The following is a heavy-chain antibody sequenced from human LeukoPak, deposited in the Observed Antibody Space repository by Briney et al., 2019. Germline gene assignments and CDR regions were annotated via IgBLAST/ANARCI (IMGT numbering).Heavy chain of an antibody. J-gene: IGHJ4*02. D-gene: IGHD6-13*01. CDR3: AREGRNTAAGTK. CDR1: GGSISSSSYY. V-gene: IGHV4-39*07. Sequence: PSETLSLTCTVSGGSISSSSYYWGWIRQPPGKGLEWIGSIYYSGSTYYNPSLKSRVTISVDTSKNQFSLKLSSVTAADTAVYYCAREGRNTAAGTKWGQGTLVTVSS. CDR2: IYYSGST.